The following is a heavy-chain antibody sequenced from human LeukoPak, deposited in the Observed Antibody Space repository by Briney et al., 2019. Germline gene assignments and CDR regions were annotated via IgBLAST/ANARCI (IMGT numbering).Heavy chain of an antibody. CDR3: ARGGYDILTGTSFFDP. CDR1: GFSFSTSW. D-gene: IGHD3-9*01. Sequence: GGSLRLSCAASGFSFSTSWMSWVRQAPGKGLEWVANIKGDGSEKQYVDSVMGRFTVSRDNAKNSLYLQMNSLRADDTAVYYCARGGYDILTGTSFFDPWGQGTLVTVSS. J-gene: IGHJ5*02. CDR2: IKGDGSEK. V-gene: IGHV3-7*05.